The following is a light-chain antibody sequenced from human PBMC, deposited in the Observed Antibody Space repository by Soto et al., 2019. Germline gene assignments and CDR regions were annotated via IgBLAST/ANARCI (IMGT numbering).Light chain of an antibody. CDR3: AAWDNSLNGLHV. CDR2: NDN. CDR1: SSNIGSNT. J-gene: IGLJ1*01. Sequence: SALTQPPSASGSPGQRVTISCSGGSSNIGSNTVYWYQFLPGTAPKLLIYNDNQRPSGVPDRFSGSKSGTSASLAINGLQSEDEADYCCAAWDNSLNGLHVFGTGTKVTVL. V-gene: IGLV1-44*01.